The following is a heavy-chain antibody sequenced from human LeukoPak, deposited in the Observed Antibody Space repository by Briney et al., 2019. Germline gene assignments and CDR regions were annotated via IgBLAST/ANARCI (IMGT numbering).Heavy chain of an antibody. V-gene: IGHV1-69*06. J-gene: IGHJ6*03. Sequence: SVKVSCKASGGTFSSYAISWVRQAPGQGLEWMGGIIPIFGTANYAQKFQGRVTITADKSTSTAYMELSSLRSEDTAVYYCARGPSYYDFWSGYRTVYYYYMDVWGKGTTVTVSS. CDR2: IIPIFGTA. D-gene: IGHD3-3*01. CDR1: GGTFSSYA. CDR3: ARGPSYYDFWSGYRTVYYYYMDV.